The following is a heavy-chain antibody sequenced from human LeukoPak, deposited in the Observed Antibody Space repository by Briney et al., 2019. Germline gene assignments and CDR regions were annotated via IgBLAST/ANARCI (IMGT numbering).Heavy chain of an antibody. J-gene: IGHJ4*02. CDR1: GFTFSNFW. Sequence: SGGSLRLSCTVSGFTFSNFWMSWVRQAPGKGLERVANIKDDGSAKFYLASVKGRFTISRDNFKNMLYLEMNSLRAEDTAVYYCAKDWGVYFDYWGQGTLVTVSS. CDR2: IKDDGSAK. V-gene: IGHV3-7*01. D-gene: IGHD3-16*01. CDR3: AKDWGVYFDY.